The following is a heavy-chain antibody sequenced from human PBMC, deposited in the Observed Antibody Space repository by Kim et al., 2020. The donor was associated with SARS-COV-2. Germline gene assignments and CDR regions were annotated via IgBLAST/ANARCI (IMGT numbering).Heavy chain of an antibody. V-gene: IGHV4-39*01. D-gene: IGHD4-17*01. CDR3: ARTHADGDYIIDY. CDR1: GGSISSSSYY. CDR2: IYYSGST. J-gene: IGHJ4*02. Sequence: SETLSLTCTVSGGSISSSSYYWGWIRQPPGKGLEWIGSIYYSGSTYYNPSLKSRVTISVDTSKNQFSLKLSSVTAADTAVYYCARTHADGDYIIDYWGQGTLVTVSS.